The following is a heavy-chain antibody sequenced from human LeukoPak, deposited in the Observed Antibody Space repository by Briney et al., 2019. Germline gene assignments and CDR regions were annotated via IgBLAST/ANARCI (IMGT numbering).Heavy chain of an antibody. CDR3: ATQRNGAGSFIYYYFDY. Sequence: KPSETLSLTCTVSGDSISSDSNYWGWIRQPPGKGLGWIGTVYYSGSTYYNPSLKSRVTISVDTSKNQFSLKLSTVTAADTAVYYCATQRNGAGSFIYYYFDYWGQGTLVTVSS. V-gene: IGHV4-39*01. J-gene: IGHJ4*02. CDR1: GDSISSDSNY. CDR2: VYYSGST. D-gene: IGHD3-10*01.